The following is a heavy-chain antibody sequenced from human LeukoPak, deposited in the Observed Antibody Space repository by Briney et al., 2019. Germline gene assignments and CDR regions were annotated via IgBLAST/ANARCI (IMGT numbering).Heavy chain of an antibody. CDR1: GFSFSAYG. Sequence: GGSLRLSCAASGFSFSAYGVHWVRQAPGKGLEWVAVIWYDGSSKDYADSVKGRFTLSRDNSKNTLYLQMNSLRAEDTAVYYCARDRERSHSREIDYWGQGTLVTVSS. CDR3: ARDRERSHSREIDY. J-gene: IGHJ4*02. V-gene: IGHV3-33*01. D-gene: IGHD6-13*01. CDR2: IWYDGSSK.